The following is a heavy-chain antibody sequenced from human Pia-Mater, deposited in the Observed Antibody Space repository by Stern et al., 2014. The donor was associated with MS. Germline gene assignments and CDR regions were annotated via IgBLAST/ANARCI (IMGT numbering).Heavy chain of an antibody. J-gene: IGHJ3*02. CDR1: GYTFTNYA. CDR2: INTNTGNP. D-gene: IGHD3-16*01. Sequence: VQLVESGSDLKNPGASVKVFCKASGYTFTNYAMNWVRQAPGQGLEWMGWINTNTGNPTYVQGFTGRFVFSLDTSVSTAYLQISRLNAEDTAVYYCARGSAWGSDAFDIWGQGTMVTVSS. CDR3: ARGSAWGSDAFDI. V-gene: IGHV7-4-1*02.